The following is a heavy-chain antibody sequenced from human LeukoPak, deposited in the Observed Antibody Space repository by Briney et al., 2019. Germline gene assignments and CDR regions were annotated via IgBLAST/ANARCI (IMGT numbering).Heavy chain of an antibody. CDR3: ARGADASHYYYMDV. CDR2: VSGSGSST. V-gene: IGHV3-23*01. CDR1: GFTFTSYS. D-gene: IGHD2-2*01. J-gene: IGHJ6*03. Sequence: LAGGSLRLSCRASGFTFTSYSMRWVRQAPGKGLEWVSAVSGSGSSTYYADSVKGRFTISRDNSRNTLSLEMKSLRAEDTAVYYCARGADASHYYYMDVWGKGTTVTVSS.